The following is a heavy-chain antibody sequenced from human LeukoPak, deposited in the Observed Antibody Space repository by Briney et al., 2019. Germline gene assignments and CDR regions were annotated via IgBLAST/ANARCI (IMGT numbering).Heavy chain of an antibody. CDR1: GGSFSGYY. D-gene: IGHD3-16*02. J-gene: IGHJ4*02. Sequence: SETLSLTCAVYGGSFSGYYWGWIRQPPGKGLEWIGEINHSGSTNYNPSPKSRVTISVDTSKNQFSLKLSSVTAADTAVYYCARHMVTFGGVIAPDYWGQGTLVTVSS. CDR2: INHSGST. V-gene: IGHV4-34*01. CDR3: ARHMVTFGGVIAPDY.